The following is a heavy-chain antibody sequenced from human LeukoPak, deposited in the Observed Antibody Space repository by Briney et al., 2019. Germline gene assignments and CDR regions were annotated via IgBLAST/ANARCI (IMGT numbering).Heavy chain of an antibody. D-gene: IGHD4/OR15-4a*01. J-gene: IGHJ4*02. CDR1: GFTFSSYS. Sequence: GGSLRLSCAASGFTFSSYSMHWVRQAPGKGLEWVAFIRYDGSNKYYADSVKGRFTISRDNSKNTLYLQMNSLRAEDTAVYYCARRAGAYSHPYDYWGQGTLVTVSS. V-gene: IGHV3-30*02. CDR3: ARRAGAYSHPYDY. CDR2: IRYDGSNK.